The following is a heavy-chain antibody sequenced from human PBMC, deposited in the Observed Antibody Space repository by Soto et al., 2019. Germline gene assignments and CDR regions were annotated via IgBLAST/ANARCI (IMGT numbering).Heavy chain of an antibody. CDR3: ARAPYYDFWSGYYDPYYYGMDG. CDR1: GFTFSDYY. V-gene: IGHV3-11*01. CDR2: ISSSGSTI. Sequence: PGGSLKLSCAASGFTFSDYYMSWIRQAPGKGLEWVSYISSSGSTIYYADSVKGRFTISRDNAKNSLYLQMNSLRAEDTAVYYCARAPYYDFWSGYYDPYYYGMDGWGQGTTVTVSS. J-gene: IGHJ6*02. D-gene: IGHD3-3*01.